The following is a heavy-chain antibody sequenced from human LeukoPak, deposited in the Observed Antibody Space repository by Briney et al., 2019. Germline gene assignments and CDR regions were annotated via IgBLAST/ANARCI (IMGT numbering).Heavy chain of an antibody. CDR3: TSSDYTSSDY. Sequence: GASVKVSCKASGYSFIGYYMHWVRQAPGQGLEWMGWIDPRSGGTNFARKFQGRVTMTRDTSISTAYMELSRLTSDDTAVYYCTSSDYTSSDYWGQGTLVTVSS. CDR2: IDPRSGGT. V-gene: IGHV1-2*02. J-gene: IGHJ4*02. CDR1: GYSFIGYY. D-gene: IGHD2-2*02.